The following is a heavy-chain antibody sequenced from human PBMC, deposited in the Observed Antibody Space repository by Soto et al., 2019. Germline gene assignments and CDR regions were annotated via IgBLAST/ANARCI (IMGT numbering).Heavy chain of an antibody. V-gene: IGHV3-33*01. D-gene: IGHD2-15*01. J-gene: IGHJ4*02. Sequence: PAGSLRLSCAASGFTFSSYGMHWLRQAPGKGLEWVAVIWYDGSNKYYADSVKGRFTISRDNSKNTLYLQMNSLRAEDTAVYYCARDGYCSGGSCYSVPVFDYWGQGT. CDR2: IWYDGSNK. CDR1: GFTFSSYG. CDR3: ARDGYCSGGSCYSVPVFDY.